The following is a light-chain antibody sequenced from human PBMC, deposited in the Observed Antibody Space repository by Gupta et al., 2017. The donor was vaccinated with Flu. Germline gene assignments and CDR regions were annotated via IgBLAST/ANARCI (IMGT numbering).Light chain of an antibody. Sequence: PSSLSESVGDRVTITCRASQSISSYVNWYQQKPGKAPNLLIYIASNLQSGVPSRFSGSGSGTDFTLTISSLQPEDFATYYCQQSDNTLRTFGQGTKVEIK. J-gene: IGKJ1*01. V-gene: IGKV1-39*01. CDR1: QSISSY. CDR2: IAS. CDR3: QQSDNTLRT.